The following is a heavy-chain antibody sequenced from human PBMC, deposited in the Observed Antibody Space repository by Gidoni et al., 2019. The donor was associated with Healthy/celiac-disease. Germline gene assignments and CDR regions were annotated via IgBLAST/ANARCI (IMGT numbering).Heavy chain of an antibody. J-gene: IGHJ4*02. CDR3: ARGLLRFAGDY. V-gene: IGHV3-21*01. D-gene: IGHD1-26*01. CDR2: ISSSSSYI. Sequence: EVQLVESGGGLVKPGGSLRLACAASGCTFSSYSMNWVRQAPGKGLEWVSSISSSSSYIYYADSVKGRFTISRDNAKNSLYLQMNSLRAEDTAVYYCARGLLRFAGDYWGQGTLVTVSS. CDR1: GCTFSSYS.